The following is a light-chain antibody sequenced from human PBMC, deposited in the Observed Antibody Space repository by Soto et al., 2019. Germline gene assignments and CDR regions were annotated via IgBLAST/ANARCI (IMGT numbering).Light chain of an antibody. CDR1: QSVSSY. Sequence: EIVLTQSPATLSLSPLEIATLSFRASQSVSSYLAWYQQKPGQAPRLLIYDASNRATGIPARFSGSGSGTDFTLTISSLEPEDFAVYYCQQYGSSPTFGQGTKV. J-gene: IGKJ1*01. V-gene: IGKV3-11*01. CDR2: DAS. CDR3: QQYGSSPT.